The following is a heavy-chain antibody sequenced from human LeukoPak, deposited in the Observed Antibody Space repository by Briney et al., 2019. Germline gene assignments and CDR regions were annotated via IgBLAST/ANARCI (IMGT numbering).Heavy chain of an antibody. CDR1: GYTFTSYG. Sequence: SVKVSCKASGYTFTSYGISWVRQAPGQGLEWMGGIIPIFGTANYAQKFQGRVTITADESTSTAYMELSSLRSEDTAVYYCAREGGSYRWGQGTLVTVSS. J-gene: IGHJ4*02. V-gene: IGHV1-69*13. CDR3: AREGGSYR. CDR2: IIPIFGTA. D-gene: IGHD3-16*02.